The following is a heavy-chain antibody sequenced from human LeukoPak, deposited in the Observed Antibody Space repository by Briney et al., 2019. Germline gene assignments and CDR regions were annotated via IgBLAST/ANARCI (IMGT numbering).Heavy chain of an antibody. CDR1: GGSISSGDYY. CDR2: IYYSGST. D-gene: IGHD3-10*01. J-gene: IGHJ4*02. Sequence: SETLSLTCTVSGGSISSGDYYWSWIRQPPGKGLEWIGYIYYSGSTYYNPSLKSRVTISVDTSKNQFSLKLSSVTAADTAVYYCARGISITMVRGVPFDYWGQGTLVTVSS. CDR3: ARGISITMVRGVPFDY. V-gene: IGHV4-30-4*01.